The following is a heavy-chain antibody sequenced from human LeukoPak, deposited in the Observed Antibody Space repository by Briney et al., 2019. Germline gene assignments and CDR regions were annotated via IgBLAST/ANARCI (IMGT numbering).Heavy chain of an antibody. CDR3: ARVRVEMATTTFDY. D-gene: IGHD5-24*01. J-gene: IGHJ4*02. V-gene: IGHV4-34*01. CDR2: INHSGRT. CDR1: GGSFSGYY. Sequence: SETLSLTCAVYGGSFSGYYWSWIRQPPGKGLEWIGEINHSGRTNYNPSLKSRVTISVDTSKNQFSLKLSSVTAADTAVYYCARVRVEMATTTFDYWGQGTLVTVSS.